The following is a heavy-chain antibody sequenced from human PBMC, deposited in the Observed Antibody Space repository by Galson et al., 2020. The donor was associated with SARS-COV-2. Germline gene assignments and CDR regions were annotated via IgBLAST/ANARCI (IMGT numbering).Heavy chain of an antibody. V-gene: IGHV3-33*01. CDR2: IWYDGSNK. CDR3: AREVLWFGELDAGYFDY. CDR1: GFTFSSYG. J-gene: IGHJ4*02. Sequence: GGSLRLSCAASGFTFSSYGMHWVRQAPGKGLEWVAVIWYDGSNKYYADSVKGRFTISRDNSKNTLYLQMNSLRAEDTAVYYFAREVLWFGELDAGYFDYWGQGTLVTVSS. D-gene: IGHD3-10*01.